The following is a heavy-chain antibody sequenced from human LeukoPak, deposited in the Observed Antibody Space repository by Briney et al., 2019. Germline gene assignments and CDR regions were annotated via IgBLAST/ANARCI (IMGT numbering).Heavy chain of an antibody. D-gene: IGHD3-3*01. Sequence: GGSLRLSCAASGFTFSSYAMHWVRQAPGKGLEWVAVISYDGSNKYYADSVKGRFTISRDNSKNTLYLQMNSLRAEDTAVYYCARDWHYDFWSGYIDYWGQGTLVTVSS. V-gene: IGHV3-30*04. CDR1: GFTFSSYA. CDR3: ARDWHYDFWSGYIDY. CDR2: ISYDGSNK. J-gene: IGHJ4*02.